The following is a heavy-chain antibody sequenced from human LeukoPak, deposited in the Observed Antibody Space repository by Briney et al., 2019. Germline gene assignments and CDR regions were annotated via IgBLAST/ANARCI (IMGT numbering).Heavy chain of an antibody. D-gene: IGHD3-9*01. V-gene: IGHV3-21*01. J-gene: IGHJ4*02. CDR3: ARANPPAISFFDW. CDR2: ISGSSGSI. Sequence: GGSLRLSRAASGITFSGYSMNWFRLAPGKGLEWVSSISGSSGSIYYADSVKGRFTISRDNAKNSLDLQMNSLRAEDTAVYYCARANPPAISFFDWWGQGTLVSVSS. CDR1: GITFSGYS.